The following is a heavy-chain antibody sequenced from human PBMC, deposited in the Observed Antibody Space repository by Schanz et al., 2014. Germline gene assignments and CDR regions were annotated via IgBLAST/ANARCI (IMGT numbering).Heavy chain of an antibody. CDR3: AKDNIAAAGSQFFYYYGMGV. D-gene: IGHD6-13*01. J-gene: IGHJ6*02. Sequence: QVQLVQSGAEVKKPGASVKVSCKVSGYTLTDLSMHWVRQAPGKGLEWMGGFDPEDVETIYAQKFQGRVTMTEDTSTDTAYLELSSLTSEDTSVYYCAKDNIAAAGSQFFYYYGMGVWGQGTTVTVSS. V-gene: IGHV1-24*01. CDR1: GYTLTDLS. CDR2: FDPEDVET.